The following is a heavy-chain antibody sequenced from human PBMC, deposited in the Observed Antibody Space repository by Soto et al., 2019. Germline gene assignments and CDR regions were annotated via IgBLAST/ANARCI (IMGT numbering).Heavy chain of an antibody. Sequence: QITLKESGPTLVKPTQTLTLTCTFSGFSLTTRGVGVGWIRQPPGKALECLALIYWDDDKRYSPSLQSRPSLTKDTTKNQVVLTTTNVDPVDTATYYCAHIPNYYQYDWSDPWGQGTLVSVSS. CDR3: AHIPNYYQYDWSDP. J-gene: IGHJ5*02. D-gene: IGHD3-16*01. CDR2: IYWDDDK. CDR1: GFSLTTRGVG. V-gene: IGHV2-5*02.